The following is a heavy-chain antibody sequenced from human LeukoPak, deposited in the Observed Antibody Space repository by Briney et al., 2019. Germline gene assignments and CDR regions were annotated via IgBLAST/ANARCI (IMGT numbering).Heavy chain of an antibody. CDR3: ARVKKGDTAMVTASY. V-gene: IGHV1-18*01. D-gene: IGHD5-18*01. Sequence: ASVKVSCKASGYTFTSYSISWVRQAPGQGLEWIGWISAYNGDTNYPQSLQGRVTMTTDTSTSTAYMELRSLRSDDTAVYYCARVKKGDTAMVTASYWGQGTLVTVSS. J-gene: IGHJ4*02. CDR2: ISAYNGDT. CDR1: GYTFTSYS.